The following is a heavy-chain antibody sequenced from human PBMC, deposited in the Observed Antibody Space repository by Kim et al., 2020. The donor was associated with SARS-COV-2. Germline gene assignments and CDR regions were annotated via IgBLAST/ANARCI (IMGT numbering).Heavy chain of an antibody. Sequence: GGSLRLSCAASGIAFSNYWMHWVRQAPGEGLVWVSRIYGDGGGAIYADSVKGRFTISRDNAKSTLYLQMNSLRAEDTAVYYCARSSYPYYFDYWGQGALV. CDR2: IYGDGGGA. CDR3: ARSSYPYYFDY. V-gene: IGHV3-74*01. J-gene: IGHJ4*02. D-gene: IGHD3-16*02. CDR1: GIAFSNYW.